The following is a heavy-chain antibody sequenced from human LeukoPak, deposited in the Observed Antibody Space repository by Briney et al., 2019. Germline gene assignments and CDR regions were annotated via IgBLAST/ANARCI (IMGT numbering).Heavy chain of an antibody. CDR3: ATRLNNDYGDYLDY. V-gene: IGHV4-61*02. CDR1: GGSISSGSYY. D-gene: IGHD4-17*01. CDR2: IYTSGST. J-gene: IGHJ4*02. Sequence: PSETLSLTCTVSGGSISSGSYYWSWIRQPAGKGLEWIGRIYTSGSTNYNPSLKSRVTISVDTSKNQFSLKLSSVTAADTAVYYCATRLNNDYGDYLDYWGQGTLVTVSS.